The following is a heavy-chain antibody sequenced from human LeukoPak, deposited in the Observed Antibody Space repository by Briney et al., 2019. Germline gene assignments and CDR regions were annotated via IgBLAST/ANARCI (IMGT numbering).Heavy chain of an antibody. J-gene: IGHJ4*02. V-gene: IGHV3-23*01. CDR3: ARISTGSGGTFDY. CDR1: GFTFSSYA. Sequence: GGSLRLSCAASGFTFSSYAMSWVRPAPGRGLEWVSAISGSGGSTYYAASVKGRFTISRDNSKNSLYLQMNSLRAEDTAVYYCARISTGSGGTFDYWGQGTLVTVSS. D-gene: IGHD2-15*01. CDR2: ISGSGGST.